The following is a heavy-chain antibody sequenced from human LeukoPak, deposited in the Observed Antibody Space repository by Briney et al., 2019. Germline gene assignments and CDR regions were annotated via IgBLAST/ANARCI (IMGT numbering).Heavy chain of an antibody. Sequence: GGSLRLSCAASGFTFSSYSMNWVRQAPGKGLGWVSSISSNSSYIYYADSVKGRFTISRDNAKNSLYLQMKSLRAEDTAVYYCARDPTSGYYDSSGYYGYWGQGTLVTVSS. CDR1: GFTFSSYS. D-gene: IGHD3-22*01. CDR3: ARDPTSGYYDSSGYYGY. J-gene: IGHJ4*02. CDR2: ISSNSSYI. V-gene: IGHV3-21*01.